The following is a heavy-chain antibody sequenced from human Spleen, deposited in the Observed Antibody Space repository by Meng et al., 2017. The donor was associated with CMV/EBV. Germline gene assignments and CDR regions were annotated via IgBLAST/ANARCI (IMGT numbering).Heavy chain of an antibody. D-gene: IGHD3-9*01. J-gene: IGHJ4*02. CDR2: ISYDGSTK. Sequence: GGSLRLSCAASGFTFSSYAMHWVRQAPGKGLEWVAVISYDGSTKYYADSVKGRFTISRDNSKNTLYLQMNSLRAEDTAVYYCARGQTYYDILTGYRYWGQGTLVTVSS. V-gene: IGHV3-30*04. CDR3: ARGQTYYDILTGYRY. CDR1: GFTFSSYA.